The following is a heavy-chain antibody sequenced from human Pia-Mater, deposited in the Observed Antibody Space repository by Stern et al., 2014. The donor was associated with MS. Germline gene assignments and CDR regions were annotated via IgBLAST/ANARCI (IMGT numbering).Heavy chain of an antibody. CDR1: GITFSSYS. CDR3: ARDRRYYDSSGYPNWFDP. J-gene: IGHJ5*02. V-gene: IGHV3-48*02. Sequence: EVQLVESGGGLVQPGGSLRLSWAASGITFSSYSMNWVRQAPGKGLEWVSYISSSSSTIYYADSVKCRFTISRDNAKNSLYLQMNSLRDEDTAVYYCARDRRYYDSSGYPNWFDPWGQGTLVTVSS. D-gene: IGHD3-22*01. CDR2: ISSSSSTI.